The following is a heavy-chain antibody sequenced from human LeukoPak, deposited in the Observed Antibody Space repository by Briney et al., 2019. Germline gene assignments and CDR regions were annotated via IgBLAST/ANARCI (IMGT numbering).Heavy chain of an antibody. CDR2: IYYSGST. CDR1: GGSISSSSYY. Sequence: SSETLSLTCTVSGGSISSSSYYWGWIRQPPGKGLEWLGSIYYSGSTYDNPSLKSRVTMSVDTSKNQFSLRLSSVTAADTAVYYCARHYYDSSGYWYQDYWGQGTLVTVSS. CDR3: ARHYYDSSGYWYQDY. V-gene: IGHV4-39*01. D-gene: IGHD3-22*01. J-gene: IGHJ4*02.